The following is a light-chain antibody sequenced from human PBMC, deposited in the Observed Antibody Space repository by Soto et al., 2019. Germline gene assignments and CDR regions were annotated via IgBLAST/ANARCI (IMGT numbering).Light chain of an antibody. Sequence: DVHMTQSPSSLSASVGNTFTITCQASQNINNYLNWYKQKPGRAPKLLIYDASNLEAGVPSRFRGSGSGTDFTFTISSMKPEDIATYYCQQYETIPTFGQGTRLEIK. J-gene: IGKJ5*01. CDR1: QNINNY. CDR2: DAS. CDR3: QQYETIPT. V-gene: IGKV1-33*01.